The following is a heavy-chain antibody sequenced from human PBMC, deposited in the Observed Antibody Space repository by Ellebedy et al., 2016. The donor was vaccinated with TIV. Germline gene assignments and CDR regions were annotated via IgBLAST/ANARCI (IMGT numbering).Heavy chain of an antibody. CDR3: AKSSSSWYDYYGMDV. V-gene: IGHV3-23*01. CDR1: GFTFSSYA. D-gene: IGHD6-13*01. Sequence: GESLKISCAASGFTFSSYAMNWVRQAPGKGLGWVSAISGSGGSTYYANSVKGQFSISRDNSKNTLYLQMNSLRAEDTAVYYCAKSSSSWYDYYGMDVWGQGTTVTVSS. J-gene: IGHJ6*02. CDR2: ISGSGGST.